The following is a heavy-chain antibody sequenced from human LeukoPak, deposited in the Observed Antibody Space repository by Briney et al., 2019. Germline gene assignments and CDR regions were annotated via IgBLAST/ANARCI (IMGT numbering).Heavy chain of an antibody. Sequence: SETLSLTCTVFGDSVTGYFLNWVRQPPGKGLEWIGHIYKIGTTNYNPSLKSRLTISADTSKNQFSLQLRSVTAADTAVYYCVIGVGWQPESWGQGALVTVSS. J-gene: IGHJ5*02. CDR2: IYKIGTT. CDR1: GDSVTGYF. CDR3: VIGVGWQPES. V-gene: IGHV4-59*02. D-gene: IGHD2-15*01.